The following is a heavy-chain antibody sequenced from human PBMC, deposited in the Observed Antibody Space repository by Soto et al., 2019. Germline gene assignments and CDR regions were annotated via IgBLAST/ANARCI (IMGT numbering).Heavy chain of an antibody. D-gene: IGHD4-17*01. CDR3: ARGMDYGRNSWYFDP. CDR2: ISAYNGNT. CDR1: GYTFTSYG. J-gene: IGHJ2*01. V-gene: IGHV1-18*01. Sequence: ASVKVSCKASGYTFTSYGISWVRQAPGQGLEWMGWISAYNGNTNYAQKLQGRVTMTTDTSTSTAYMELRSLRSDDTAVYYCARGMDYGRNSWYFDPWGRGPLVTVSS.